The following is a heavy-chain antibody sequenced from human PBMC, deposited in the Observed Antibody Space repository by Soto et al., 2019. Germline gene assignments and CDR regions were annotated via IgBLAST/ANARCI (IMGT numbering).Heavy chain of an antibody. CDR1: GGSISSSSHY. V-gene: IGHV4-39*01. Sequence: SETLSLTCTVSGGSISSSSHYWGWIRQPPGKGLEWIGSIYYSGSTYYNPSLKSRVTISVDTSKNQFSLKLSSVTAADTAVYYCARHLSIASGSGAFDIWGQGTMVTVSS. CDR2: IYYSGST. J-gene: IGHJ3*02. D-gene: IGHD6-25*01. CDR3: ARHLSIASGSGAFDI.